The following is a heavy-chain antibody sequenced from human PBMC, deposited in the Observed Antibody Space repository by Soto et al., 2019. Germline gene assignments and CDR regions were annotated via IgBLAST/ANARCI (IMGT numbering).Heavy chain of an antibody. CDR2: ISGYNGNT. CDR3: ARDKVEMATIFDY. V-gene: IGHV1-18*04. J-gene: IGHJ4*02. CDR1: GYTFTSHG. Sequence: ASVKVSCKASGYTFTSHGISWLRQAPGQGLEWMGWISGYNGNTKYAQKIQGRVTMTTDTPTSTAYMELRSLRSDDTAVYYCARDKVEMATIFDYWGQGTLVTVSS. D-gene: IGHD5-12*01.